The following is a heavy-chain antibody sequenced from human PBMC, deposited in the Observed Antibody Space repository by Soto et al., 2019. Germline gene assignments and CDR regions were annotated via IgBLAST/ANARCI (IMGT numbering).Heavy chain of an antibody. V-gene: IGHV3-30-3*01. Sequence: ESGGGVVQPGRSLRLSCAASGFTFSSYAMHWVRQAPGKGLEWVAVISYDGSNKYYADSVKGRFTISRDNSKNTLYLQMNSLRAEDTAVYYCARDSYGWYPAGTAFDIWGQGTMVTVSS. CDR1: GFTFSSYA. J-gene: IGHJ3*02. D-gene: IGHD6-19*01. CDR3: ARDSYGWYPAGTAFDI. CDR2: ISYDGSNK.